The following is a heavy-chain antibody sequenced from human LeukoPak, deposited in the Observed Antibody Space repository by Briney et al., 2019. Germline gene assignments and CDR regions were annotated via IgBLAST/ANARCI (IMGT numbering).Heavy chain of an antibody. CDR2: IYYSGST. D-gene: IGHD1-26*01. CDR1: GGSISSYY. CDR3: AREPTGSYSFDF. V-gene: IGHV4-59*01. Sequence: SETLSLTCTVSGGSISSYYWSWIRQPPGKGLEWIGYIYYSGSTNYNPSLKSRVTISVDTSKNQFSLKLSSVTAADTAVYYCAREPTGSYSFDFWGQGTLVTVSS. J-gene: IGHJ4*02.